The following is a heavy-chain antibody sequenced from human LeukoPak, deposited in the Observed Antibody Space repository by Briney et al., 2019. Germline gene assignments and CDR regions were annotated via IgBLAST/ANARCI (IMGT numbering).Heavy chain of an antibody. D-gene: IGHD2-15*01. Sequence: PGGSLRLSCAASGFTFSSYAMSWVRQAPGKGLEWVSGITWRGGSTAYADSVKGRFTISRDNTKDSLYLQMNSLRVEDTAFYYCARGGYCSGGTCYTIDAWGQGILVTVSS. CDR3: ARGGYCSGGTCYTIDA. CDR1: GFTFSSYA. J-gene: IGHJ5*02. CDR2: ITWRGGST. V-gene: IGHV3-20*04.